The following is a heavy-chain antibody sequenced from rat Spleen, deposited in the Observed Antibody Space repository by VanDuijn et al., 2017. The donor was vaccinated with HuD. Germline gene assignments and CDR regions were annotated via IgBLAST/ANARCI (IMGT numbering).Heavy chain of an antibody. V-gene: IGHV5-7*01. D-gene: IGHD1-2*01. CDR1: GFTFSHYD. CDR3: ARRTIAAIFRYFDF. CDR2: ISYDGIST. J-gene: IGHJ1*01. Sequence: EVQLVESDGGLVQPGRSMKLSCAASGFTFSHYDMAWVRQAPKKGLEWVAFISYDGISTYYRDSVKGRFTISRDNAKSTLYLQMDSLRSEDTATYYCARRTIAAIFRYFDFWGPGTMVTVSS.